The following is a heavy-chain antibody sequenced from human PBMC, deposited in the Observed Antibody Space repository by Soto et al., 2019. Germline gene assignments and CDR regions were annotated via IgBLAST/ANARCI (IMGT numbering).Heavy chain of an antibody. CDR3: ARCPSVAEDAFDI. J-gene: IGHJ3*02. Sequence: PSQTPSLTFAISSSSLSSNSAASNWIMQSPSIGLEWLGTTYXRSKWYIDYAVYVNSRITINPDTSQNHFSLQLESVTPEDSAVYYCARCPSVAEDAFDIGAQGTMVTVSS. V-gene: IGHV6-1*01. D-gene: IGHD6-19*01. CDR1: SSSLSSNSAA. CDR2: TYXRSKWYI.